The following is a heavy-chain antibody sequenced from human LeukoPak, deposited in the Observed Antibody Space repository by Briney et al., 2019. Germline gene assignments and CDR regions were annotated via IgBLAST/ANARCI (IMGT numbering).Heavy chain of an antibody. D-gene: IGHD2-15*01. CDR2: ISWNSGSI. CDR1: GFTFDDYA. V-gene: IGHV3-9*01. J-gene: IGHJ5*01. CDR3: ARDIAHCSGDICYNIRFDF. Sequence: GGSLRLSCAASGFTFDDYAMHWVRHAPGKGLEWVSGISWNSGSIGYADSVKGRFTISRDNAKNSLYLQMNSLRAEDTAVYYCARDIAHCSGDICYNIRFDFWGQGTLVTVSS.